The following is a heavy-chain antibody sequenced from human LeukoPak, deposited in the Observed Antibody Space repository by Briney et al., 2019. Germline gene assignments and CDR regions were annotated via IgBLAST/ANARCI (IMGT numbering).Heavy chain of an antibody. D-gene: IGHD3-10*01. CDR1: GYTFTSYD. CDR3: ARRSAYGSGSYYVDY. CDR2: MNHNSGNT. Sequence: ASVKVSCKASGYTFTSYDINWVRQATGQGHEWMGWMNHNSGNTGYAQKFQGRVTITRNTSITTTYMELSSLRSEDTAVYYCARRSAYGSGSYYVDYWGQGTLVTVSS. J-gene: IGHJ4*02. V-gene: IGHV1-8*03.